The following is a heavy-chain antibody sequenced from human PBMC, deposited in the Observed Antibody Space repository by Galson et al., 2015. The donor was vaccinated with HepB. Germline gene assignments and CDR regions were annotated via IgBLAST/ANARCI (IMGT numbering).Heavy chain of an antibody. CDR2: ISGSGGST. J-gene: IGHJ3*02. V-gene: IGHV3-23*01. CDR1: GSTFSSYA. CDR3: AKDGFVGATTTGDAFDI. D-gene: IGHD1-26*01. Sequence: SLRLSCAASGSTFSSYAMSWVRQAPGKGLEWVSAISGSGGSTYYADSVKGRFTISRDNSKNTLYLQMNSLRAEDTAVYYCAKDGFVGATTTGDAFDIWGQGTMVTVSS.